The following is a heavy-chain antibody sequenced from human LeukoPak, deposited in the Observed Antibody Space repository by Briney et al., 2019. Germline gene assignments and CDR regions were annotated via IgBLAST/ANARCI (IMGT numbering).Heavy chain of an antibody. J-gene: IGHJ5*02. Sequence: ASVKVSCKASGYAFSGHYMHWVRQAPGQGLEWMGWINPNTGRTEYAQKFQGRVTMTRDTAISTAYMDVGRLRSHDTPVYYCARHAELAYCGGDCYSGWFDPWGQGTLVTVSS. CDR2: INPNTGRT. CDR3: ARHAELAYCGGDCYSGWFDP. V-gene: IGHV1-2*02. CDR1: GYAFSGHY. D-gene: IGHD2-21*02.